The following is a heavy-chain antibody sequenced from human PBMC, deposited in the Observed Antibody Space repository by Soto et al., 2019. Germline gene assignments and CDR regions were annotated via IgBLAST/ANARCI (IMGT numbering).Heavy chain of an antibody. D-gene: IGHD1-26*01. Sequence: EVQLVESGGGWVKPGGSLRLSCAASGFDFSNGWRSWVRQAPGKGLEWVGRIKSKVHGETTDYAAHVKGRFTISRDDSRNTLYLQMHSLQTEDTAVYYCSTDEWEWGQGTLVTVSS. CDR2: IKSKVHGETT. V-gene: IGHV3-15*05. J-gene: IGHJ4*02. CDR1: GFDFSNGW. CDR3: STDEWE.